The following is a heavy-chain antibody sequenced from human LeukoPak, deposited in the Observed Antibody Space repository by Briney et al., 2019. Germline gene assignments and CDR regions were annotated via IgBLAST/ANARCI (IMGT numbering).Heavy chain of an antibody. CDR3: ARDARSSSHYDF. CDR2: IYYSGST. J-gene: IGHJ4*02. D-gene: IGHD6-6*01. V-gene: IGHV4-59*01. CDR1: GGSISGYY. Sequence: SETLSLTRTVSGGSISGYYWSWIRQPPGKGLEWIGYIYYSGSTNYNPSLKSRVTISADTSKNQFSLKLRSVTAADTAVYYCARDARSSSHYDFWGQGTLVTVSS.